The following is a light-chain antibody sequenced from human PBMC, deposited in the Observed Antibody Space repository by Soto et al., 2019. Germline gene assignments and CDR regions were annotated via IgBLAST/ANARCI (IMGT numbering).Light chain of an antibody. CDR3: QQYGIPPLT. J-gene: IGKJ4*01. V-gene: IGKV3-20*01. CDR1: QSVSNNY. Sequence: IELTQSPGTLSLSPGERATLSCRASQSVSNNYFACYQQKPGQAPMLLTYGAFSRAPGTPDRFSGGGSGTDFTLTSSRLEHEDFAVYYSQQYGIPPLTFGEGTKVEIK. CDR2: GAF.